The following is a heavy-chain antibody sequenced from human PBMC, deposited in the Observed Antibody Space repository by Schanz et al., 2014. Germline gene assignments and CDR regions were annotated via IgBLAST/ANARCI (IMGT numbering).Heavy chain of an antibody. CDR1: GFTFSSYA. CDR3: AKGRFGELSAFDI. J-gene: IGHJ3*02. V-gene: IGHV3-23*04. Sequence: EVQLVESGGGLVQPGGSLRLSCAASGFTFSSYAMSWVRQAPGKGLEWVSAISGSGGSTYYADFVKGRFTISRDNSKNTLYLQMNSLRAEDTAIDYCAKGRFGELSAFDIWGQGTMVTVSS. D-gene: IGHD3-10*01. CDR2: ISGSGGST.